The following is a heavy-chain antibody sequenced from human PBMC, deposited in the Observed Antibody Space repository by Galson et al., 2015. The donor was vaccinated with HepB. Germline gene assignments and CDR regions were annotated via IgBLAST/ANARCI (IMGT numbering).Heavy chain of an antibody. J-gene: IGHJ4*02. CDR1: GFTFSSYS. CDR2: ISSSSSTI. D-gene: IGHD3-9*01. CDR3: ARYLRYFDWSPFDY. Sequence: SLRLSCAASGFTFSSYSMNWVRQAPGKGLEWVSYISSSSSTIYYADSVKGRFTISRDNAKNSLYLQMNSLRDEDTAVYYCARYLRYFDWSPFDYWGQGALVTVSS. V-gene: IGHV3-48*02.